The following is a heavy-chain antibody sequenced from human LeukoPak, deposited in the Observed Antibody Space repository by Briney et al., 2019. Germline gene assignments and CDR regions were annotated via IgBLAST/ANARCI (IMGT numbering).Heavy chain of an antibody. J-gene: IGHJ4*02. V-gene: IGHV1-46*01. CDR1: GYTFTSYY. D-gene: IGHD3-3*01. CDR3: ARTYYDFWSGYYGFDY. CDR2: INPSGGST. Sequence: ASVKVSCKASGYTFTSYYMHWVRQAPGQGLEWMGIINPSGGSTSYAQRFQGRVTMTRDMSTSTVYMELSSLRSEDTAVYYCARTYYDFWSGYYGFDYWGQGTLVTVSS.